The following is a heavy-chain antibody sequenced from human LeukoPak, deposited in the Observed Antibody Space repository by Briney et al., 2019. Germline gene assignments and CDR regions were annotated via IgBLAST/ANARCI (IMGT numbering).Heavy chain of an antibody. D-gene: IGHD3-16*01. Sequence: GGSLRLSCAASGFTFSTYAMSWVRQAPGKGLEWVSTISGSGANTYYADSVRGRFTISRDNAKKSLYLQMNSLRVEDTAVYYCARGDDGAYWGQGTLVTVSS. V-gene: IGHV3-23*01. J-gene: IGHJ4*02. CDR2: ISGSGANT. CDR1: GFTFSTYA. CDR3: ARGDDGAY.